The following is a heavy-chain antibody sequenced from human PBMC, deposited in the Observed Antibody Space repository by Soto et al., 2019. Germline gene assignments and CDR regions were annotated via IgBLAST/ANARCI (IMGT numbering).Heavy chain of an antibody. CDR1: GYSFTSHW. J-gene: IGHJ6*02. CDR3: ARQDYSNYRGGLDV. Sequence: PGESLKISCKTSGYSFTSHWIAWVRQMPGKGLEWMGIIYPSDSDIRYWPSFQGQVTISVDKSISTAYLQWSSLKASDTATYYCARQDYSNYRGGLDVWGQGTTVTVSS. CDR2: IYPSDSDI. D-gene: IGHD2-2*01. V-gene: IGHV5-51*01.